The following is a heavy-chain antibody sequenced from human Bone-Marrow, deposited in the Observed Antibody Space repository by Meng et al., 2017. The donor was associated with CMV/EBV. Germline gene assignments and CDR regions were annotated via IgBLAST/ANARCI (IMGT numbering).Heavy chain of an antibody. D-gene: IGHD2-15*01. CDR2: ITTGSSK. CDR1: GFTFSSFE. CDR3: AREYCSGGSCYAYYYYGMDV. V-gene: IGHV3-48*03. J-gene: IGHJ6*02. Sequence: GESLKISCSASGFTFSSFEMNWVRQAPGKGLEWISYITTGSSKHYADSVKGRFTISRDNAKNSLYLQMNSLRAEDTAVYYCAREYCSGGSCYAYYYYGMDVWGQGTTVTVSS.